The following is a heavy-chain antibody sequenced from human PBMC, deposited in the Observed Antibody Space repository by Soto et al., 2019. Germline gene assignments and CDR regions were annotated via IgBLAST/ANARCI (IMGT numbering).Heavy chain of an antibody. CDR1: GFTFSNYA. J-gene: IGHJ4*02. V-gene: IGHV3-30*18. D-gene: IGHD5-18*01. CDR2: ISYDGSNT. Sequence: QVQLVESGGGVVQPGRSLRLSCAASGFTFSNYAMHWVRQAPDKGLEWVALISYDGSNTYYADSVKGRFTISRDNSKNTLHLQMNSLRAEDTALYYCSKGEYIYAWGLHYLGQGTLVTVAS. CDR3: SKGEYIYAWGLHY.